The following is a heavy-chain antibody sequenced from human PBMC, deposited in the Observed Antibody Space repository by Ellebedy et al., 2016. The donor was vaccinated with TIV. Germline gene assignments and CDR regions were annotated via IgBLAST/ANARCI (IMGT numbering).Heavy chain of an antibody. CDR3: AKDRRGYSYGPPDY. CDR2: IKQDGSEK. V-gene: IGHV3-7*05. Sequence: GEFLKISCAASGFTFSSYWMSWVRQAPGKGLEWVANIKQDGSEKYYVDSVKGRFTISRDNSKNTLYLQMNSLRAEDTAVYYCAKDRRGYSYGPPDYWGQGTLVTVSS. J-gene: IGHJ4*02. CDR1: GFTFSSYW. D-gene: IGHD5-18*01.